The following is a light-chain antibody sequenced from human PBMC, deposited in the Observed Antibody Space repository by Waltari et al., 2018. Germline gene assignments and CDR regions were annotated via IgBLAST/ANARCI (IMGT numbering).Light chain of an antibody. J-gene: IGLJ3*02. CDR1: TSNIGRNS. CDR2: RGD. CDR3: AAWDDSLNAWI. V-gene: IGLV1-44*01. Sequence: QSLLTQPPLISGAPGQRVTISCSGDTSNIGRNSVNWYEQVPGTAPKLLIFRGDQRPSGVSDRFSGSKSGTSASLTITGLLSADETDYICAAWDDSLNAWIFGGGTRLTVL.